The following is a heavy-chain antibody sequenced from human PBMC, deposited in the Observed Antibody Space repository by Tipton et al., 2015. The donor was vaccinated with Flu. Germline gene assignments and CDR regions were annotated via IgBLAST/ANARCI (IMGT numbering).Heavy chain of an antibody. D-gene: IGHD1-26*01. CDR2: IYTSGST. CDR3: ARDRESGSYSPGDAFDI. J-gene: IGHJ3*02. Sequence: LRLSCTVSGGSISSYYWSWIRQPAGKGLEWIGRIYTSGSTNYNPSLKSRVTMSVDTSKNQFSLKLSSVTAADTAVYYCARDRESGSYSPGDAFDIWGQGTMVTVSS. CDR1: GGSISSYY. V-gene: IGHV4-4*07.